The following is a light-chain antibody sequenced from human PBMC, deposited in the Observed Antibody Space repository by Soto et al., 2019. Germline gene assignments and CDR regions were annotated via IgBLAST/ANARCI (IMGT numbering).Light chain of an antibody. CDR1: SSNIGAGYD. CDR3: QSYDSSLSGYV. Sequence: QSVLTQPPSVCGAPEQRVTISCSGSSSNIGAGYDVHWYQQLPGTAPKLLIYGNNNRPSGVPDRFSGSKSGTSASLAITGLHAEDEADYYCQSYDSSLSGYVFGTGTKLTVL. V-gene: IGLV1-40*01. J-gene: IGLJ1*01. CDR2: GNN.